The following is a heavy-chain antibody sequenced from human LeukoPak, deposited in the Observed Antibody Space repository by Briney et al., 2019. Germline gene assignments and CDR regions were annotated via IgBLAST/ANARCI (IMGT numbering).Heavy chain of an antibody. J-gene: IGHJ4*02. Sequence: SETLSLTCTVSGGSISSGGYYWSWVRQHPGTGLEWIGYIYYSGSTYYNPSLKSRVTISVDTSKNQFSLKLSSVTAADTAVYYCASEYYYDSSGYYYNYWGQGTLVTVSS. CDR2: IYYSGST. V-gene: IGHV4-31*03. CDR3: ASEYYYDSSGYYYNY. D-gene: IGHD3-22*01. CDR1: GGSISSGGYY.